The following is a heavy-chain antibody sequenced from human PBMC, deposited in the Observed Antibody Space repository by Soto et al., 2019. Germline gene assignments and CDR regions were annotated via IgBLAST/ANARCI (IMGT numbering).Heavy chain of an antibody. CDR3: EITIKDYDVLTGYYVGAFDI. CDR1: GDSISNYY. Sequence: SETLSLTCTVSGDSISNYYWSWIRQPPGKGLEWIGYIYYSGGTNYNPSLKSRVTISVDTSKNQFSLKLSSVTAADTAVYYCEITIKDYDVLTGYYVGAFDIWGQGTMVTVSS. CDR2: IYYSGGT. J-gene: IGHJ3*02. D-gene: IGHD3-9*01. V-gene: IGHV4-59*01.